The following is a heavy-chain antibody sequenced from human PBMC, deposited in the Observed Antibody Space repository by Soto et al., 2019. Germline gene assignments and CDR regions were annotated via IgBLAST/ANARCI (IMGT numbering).Heavy chain of an antibody. CDR3: AREVLDVSATNHFDY. CDR1: GFTLSSYS. J-gene: IGHJ4*01. D-gene: IGHD2-15*01. CDR2: ISSSSTYI. Sequence: EVQLVESGGGLVKPGGSLRLSCAASGFTLSSYSMNWVRQAPGKGLEWVSSISSSSTYIYYADSVKGRFTISRDNAKNSVYLQMNSLRAEDTAVYYCAREVLDVSATNHFDYWGPGTLVTVSS. V-gene: IGHV3-21*01.